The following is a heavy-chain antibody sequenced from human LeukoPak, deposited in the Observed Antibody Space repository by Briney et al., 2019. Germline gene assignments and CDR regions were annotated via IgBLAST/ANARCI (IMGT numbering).Heavy chain of an antibody. CDR2: IYYCGST. CDR3: ATQVPAANYYYYYYMDV. D-gene: IGHD2-2*01. CDR1: GGSFSGYY. V-gene: IGHV4-34*01. Sequence: SETLSLTCAVYGGSFSGYYWSWIRQPPGKGLVWLGSIYYCGSTYFYPSLKSRFTISVDTSKNQFSRKLSSVTAADTAVYYCATQVPAANYYYYYYMDVWGKGTTVTISS. J-gene: IGHJ6*03.